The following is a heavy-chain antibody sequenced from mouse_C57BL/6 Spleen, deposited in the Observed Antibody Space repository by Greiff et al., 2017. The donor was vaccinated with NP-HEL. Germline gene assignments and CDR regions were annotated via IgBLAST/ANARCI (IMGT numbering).Heavy chain of an antibody. V-gene: IGHV5-9*01. CDR1: GFTFSSYT. Sequence: EVKLQESGGGLVKPGGSLKLSCAASGFTFSSYTMSWVRQTPEKRLEWVATISGGGGNTYYPDSVKGRFTISRDNAKNTLYLQMSSLRSEDTALYYCARQSSDYYGSSPYATDYWGQGTSVTVSS. J-gene: IGHJ4*01. CDR2: ISGGGGNT. CDR3: ARQSSDYYGSSPYATDY. D-gene: IGHD1-1*01.